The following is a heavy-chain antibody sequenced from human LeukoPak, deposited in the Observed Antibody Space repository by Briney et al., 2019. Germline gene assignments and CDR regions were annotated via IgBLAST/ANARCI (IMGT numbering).Heavy chain of an antibody. CDR3: ARHEYIASYFDY. J-gene: IGHJ4*02. Sequence: SETLSLTCTVSGGYLSSYYWSWIRQPPGKGLEWIGYIYYSGSTNYNPSLKSRVTISVDTSKNQFSLKLSSVTAADTAVYYCARHEYIASYFDYWGQGTLVTVSS. D-gene: IGHD6-6*01. CDR2: IYYSGST. V-gene: IGHV4-59*08. CDR1: GGYLSSYY.